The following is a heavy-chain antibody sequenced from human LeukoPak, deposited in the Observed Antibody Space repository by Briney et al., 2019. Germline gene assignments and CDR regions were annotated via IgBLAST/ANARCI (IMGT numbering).Heavy chain of an antibody. D-gene: IGHD3-16*01. CDR2: IKQDGSEK. CDR3: ANGPMITYWELTEREFDY. Sequence: GGSLRLSCAASGFTFSSYWMSWVRQAPGKGLEWVANIKQDGSEKYYVDSVKGRFTISRDNAKNSLYLQMNSLRAEDTAVYYCANGPMITYWELTEREFDYWGQGTLVTVSS. V-gene: IGHV3-7*01. CDR1: GFTFSSYW. J-gene: IGHJ4*02.